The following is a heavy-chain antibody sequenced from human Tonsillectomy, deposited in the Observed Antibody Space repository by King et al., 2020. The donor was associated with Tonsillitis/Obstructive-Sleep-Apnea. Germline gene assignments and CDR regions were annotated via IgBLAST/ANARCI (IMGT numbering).Heavy chain of an antibody. CDR3: ARRVQLERRGDAFNI. D-gene: IGHD1-1*01. CDR2: IYYSGST. J-gene: IGHJ3*02. CDR1: GGSISSSTYY. Sequence: QLQESAPGLVKPSETLSLTCTVSGGSISSSTYYWGWIRQPPGKGLEWIGTIYYSGSTYYNPSLKTRVTISVDTSNNQFFLKLSSVTAAETAVYYCARRVQLERRGDAFNIWGQGTMVTVSS. V-gene: IGHV4-39*01.